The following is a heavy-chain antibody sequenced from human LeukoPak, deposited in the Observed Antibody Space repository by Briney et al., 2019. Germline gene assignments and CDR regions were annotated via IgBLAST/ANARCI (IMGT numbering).Heavy chain of an antibody. CDR3: ARVRSYYDSSGYDY. D-gene: IGHD3-22*01. J-gene: IGHJ4*02. CDR1: GYTFTGYY. Sequence: ASVKVPCKASGYTFTGYYMHWVRQAPGQGLEWMGWINPNSGGTNYAQKFQGRVTMTRDTSISTAHMELSRLRSDDTAVYYCARVRSYYDSSGYDYWGQGTLVTVSS. V-gene: IGHV1-2*02. CDR2: INPNSGGT.